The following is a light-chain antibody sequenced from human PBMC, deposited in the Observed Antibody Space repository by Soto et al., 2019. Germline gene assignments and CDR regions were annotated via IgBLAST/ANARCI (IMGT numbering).Light chain of an antibody. V-gene: IGLV2-14*01. J-gene: IGLJ1*01. Sequence: QSALTQPASVSGSPGQSITISCTGTSSDVGAYNFVSWYQQHPGKAPKLMIYNVYNRPSGVSYRFSGSKSGNTASLTISGGQDDDDDADYRSCSSTSSPPYVFGTGTKVTVL. CDR1: SSDVGAYNF. CDR2: NVY. CDR3: SCSSTSSPPYV.